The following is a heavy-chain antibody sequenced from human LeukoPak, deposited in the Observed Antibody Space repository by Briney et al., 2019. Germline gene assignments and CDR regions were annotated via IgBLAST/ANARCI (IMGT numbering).Heavy chain of an antibody. CDR1: GFTFGDYA. J-gene: IGHJ4*02. V-gene: IGHV3-49*04. CDR3: TRDCTMVRGVIVPEARISDY. D-gene: IGHD3-10*01. Sequence: PGGSLRLSCTASGFTFGDYAMSWVRQAPGKGLEWVGFIRSKAYGGTTEYAASVKGRFTISRDDSKSIAYLQMNSLKTEDTAVYYCTRDCTMVRGVIVPEARISDYWGQGTLVTVSS. CDR2: IRSKAYGGTT.